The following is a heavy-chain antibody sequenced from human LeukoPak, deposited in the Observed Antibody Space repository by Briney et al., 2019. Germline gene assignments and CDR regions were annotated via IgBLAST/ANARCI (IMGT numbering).Heavy chain of an antibody. Sequence: ASVKVPCKASGYTFTGYYMHWVRQAPGQGLEWMGWINPNSGGTNYAQKFQGWVTMTRDTSISTAYMELSRLRSDDTAVYYCARDNLGYCSGGSCSLGNWFDPWGQGTLVTVSS. CDR2: INPNSGGT. D-gene: IGHD2-15*01. J-gene: IGHJ5*02. CDR3: ARDNLGYCSGGSCSLGNWFDP. CDR1: GYTFTGYY. V-gene: IGHV1-2*04.